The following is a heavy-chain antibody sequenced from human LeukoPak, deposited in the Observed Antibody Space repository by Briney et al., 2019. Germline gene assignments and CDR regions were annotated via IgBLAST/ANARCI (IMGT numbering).Heavy chain of an antibody. Sequence: GGSLRLSCAASGFTFDDYAMHWVRQAPGKGLEWVSGISWNSGSIGYADSVKGRFTISRDNAKNSLYLQMNSPRAEDTALYYCAKVGGILRAFDIWGQGTMVTVSS. CDR2: ISWNSGSI. CDR1: GFTFDDYA. D-gene: IGHD6-13*01. V-gene: IGHV3-9*01. J-gene: IGHJ3*02. CDR3: AKVGGILRAFDI.